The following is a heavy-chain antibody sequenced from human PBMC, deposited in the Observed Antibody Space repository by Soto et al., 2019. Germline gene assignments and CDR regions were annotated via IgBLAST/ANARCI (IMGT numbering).Heavy chain of an antibody. D-gene: IGHD2-8*02. CDR2: IDGGGTT. J-gene: IGHJ4*02. CDR3: ATLLGFSSGGSWYSHVADY. V-gene: IGHV3-23*01. Sequence: EVHLWESGGDLVQPGGSLRVSCVGSGYTFSTRPMGWVRKAPGKGLEWVSGIDGGGTTDYADSVKGRFTISRDNSQDTLYLQMNSLRAEDTAVYYCATLLGFSSGGSWYSHVADYWGQGTLVTVSS. CDR1: GYTFSTRP.